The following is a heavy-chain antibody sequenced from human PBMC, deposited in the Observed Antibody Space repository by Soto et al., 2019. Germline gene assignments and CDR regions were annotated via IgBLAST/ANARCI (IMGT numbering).Heavy chain of an antibody. Sequence: ASVKVSCKASGGTFSSYTISWVRPAPGQGLEWMGRIIPILGIANYAQKFQGRVTINADKSTRTAYMELNSLISDDTVVYYCARFEGYCSSTSCYTDFAYCGQGTLVTVSS. CDR1: GGTFSSYT. D-gene: IGHD2-2*02. V-gene: IGHV1-69*02. CDR3: ARFEGYCSSTSCYTDFAY. CDR2: IIPILGIA. J-gene: IGHJ4*02.